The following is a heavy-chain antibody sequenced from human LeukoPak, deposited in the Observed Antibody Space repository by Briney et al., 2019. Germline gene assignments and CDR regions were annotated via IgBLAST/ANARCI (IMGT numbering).Heavy chain of an antibody. CDR1: GFTFSSYW. CDR3: ARGGYCSGGSCYADAFDI. D-gene: IGHD2-15*01. Sequence: GGSLRLSCAASGFTFSSYWMHWVRQAPGKGLVWVSRINSDGSTTSYADSVKGRFTISRDNAKNTLYLQMSSLRAEDTAVYYCARGGYCSGGSCYADAFDIWGQGTMVTVSS. CDR2: INSDGSTT. V-gene: IGHV3-74*01. J-gene: IGHJ3*02.